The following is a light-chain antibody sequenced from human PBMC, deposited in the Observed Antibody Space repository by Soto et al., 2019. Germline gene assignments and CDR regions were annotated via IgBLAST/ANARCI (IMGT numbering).Light chain of an antibody. CDR2: DVS. Sequence: EIVLTQSPATLYLSPGERASLSCRTSQSVGSSLAWYQHKPGQAPRLLIYDVSNRAPGIPARFSGSGAGTDFTLTISSLEPEDFAVYYCQQRGNWPQTFGPGTKVDI. J-gene: IGKJ3*01. CDR1: QSVGSS. CDR3: QQRGNWPQT. V-gene: IGKV3-11*01.